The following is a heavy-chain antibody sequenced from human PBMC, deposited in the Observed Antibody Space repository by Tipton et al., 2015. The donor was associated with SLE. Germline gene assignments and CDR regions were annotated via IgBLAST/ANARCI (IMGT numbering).Heavy chain of an antibody. CDR1: GFTFSSYE. V-gene: IGHV3-48*03. Sequence: GSLRLSCAASGFTFSSYEMNWVRQAPGKGLEWVSYISRSGSTIYYADSVKGRFTISRDNSKNTLYLQMNSLRPEDTGVYYCARVLIAVYGMDVWGQGTTVTVSS. CDR2: ISRSGSTI. J-gene: IGHJ6*02. CDR3: ARVLIAVYGMDV.